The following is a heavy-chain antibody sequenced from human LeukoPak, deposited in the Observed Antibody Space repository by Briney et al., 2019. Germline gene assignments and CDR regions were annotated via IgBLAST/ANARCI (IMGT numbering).Heavy chain of an antibody. CDR2: IIPIFGIA. J-gene: IGHJ4*02. CDR1: GGTFSSHA. D-gene: IGHD2-15*01. CDR3: ARSYCSGGSCYNYFDY. Sequence: SVKVSCKASGGTFSSHAISWVRQAPGQGLEWVGRIIPIFGIANYAQKFQGRVTITADKSTSTAYMELSSLRSEDTAVYYCARSYCSGGSCYNYFDYWGQGTLVTVSS. V-gene: IGHV1-69*04.